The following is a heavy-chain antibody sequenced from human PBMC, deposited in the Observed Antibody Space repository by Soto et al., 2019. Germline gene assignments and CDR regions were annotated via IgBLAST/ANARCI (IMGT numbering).Heavy chain of an antibody. V-gene: IGHV3-33*06. J-gene: IGHJ6*02. CDR2: FWYDGSNK. D-gene: IGHD3-10*01. Sequence: QVQLVESGGDVVQHGRSLRLSCAASGFTFSSYCMHWVRYAPGKGLEWVAVFWYDGSNKYYAYSVKVRFTISRDNSKNPVYLQMNSLRAEDTAVDYCAKVLNYYASGIYPHGMYGWGQGTTVTVYS. CDR1: GFTFSSYC. CDR3: AKVLNYYASGIYPHGMYG.